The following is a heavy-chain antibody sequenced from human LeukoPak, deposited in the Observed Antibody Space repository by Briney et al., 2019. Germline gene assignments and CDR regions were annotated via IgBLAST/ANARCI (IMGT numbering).Heavy chain of an antibody. CDR1: GGTFSSYA. J-gene: IGHJ3*02. D-gene: IGHD1-26*01. V-gene: IGHV1-69*13. CDR3: AREVTVGATSSAFDI. CDR2: IIPIFGTA. Sequence: EASVKVSCKASGGTFSSYAISWVRQAPGQGLEWMGGIIPIFGTANYAQKFQGRVTITADESTSTAYMELSSLRSEDTAVYYCAREVTVGATSSAFDIWGQGTMVTVSS.